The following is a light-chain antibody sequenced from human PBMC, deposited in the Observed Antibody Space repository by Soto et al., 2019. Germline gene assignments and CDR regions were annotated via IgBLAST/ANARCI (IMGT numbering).Light chain of an antibody. J-gene: IGKJ4*01. CDR1: QSISSY. Sequence: DIQMTQSPSSLSASVGDRVTITCRASQSISSYLNWYQQKPGKAPKILIYAASTKQSEVPSRSSGSGSGTDFTLTISCLQSEDFATYYCQQYYSYPLTFGGGTKVDIK. CDR2: AAS. CDR3: QQYYSYPLT. V-gene: IGKV1-39*01.